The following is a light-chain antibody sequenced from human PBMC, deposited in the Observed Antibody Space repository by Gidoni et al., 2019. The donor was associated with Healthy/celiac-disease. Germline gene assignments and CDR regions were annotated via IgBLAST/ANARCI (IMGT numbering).Light chain of an antibody. CDR1: QSVSSSY. J-gene: IGKJ5*01. V-gene: IGKV3-20*01. CDR3: QQYGSSQIT. Sequence: PGERATLSCRASQSVSSSYLAWYQQKPGQAPRLLIYGASSRATGIPDRFSGSGSGTDFTLTISRLEPEDFAVYYCQQYGSSQITFXXXTRLEIK. CDR2: GAS.